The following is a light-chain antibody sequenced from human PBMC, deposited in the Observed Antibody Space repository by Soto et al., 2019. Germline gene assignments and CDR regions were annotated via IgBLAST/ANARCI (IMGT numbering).Light chain of an antibody. CDR3: QQRSNWPT. Sequence: LXPGERATLSCRASQSVSSYLAWYQQKPGQAPRLLIYDASNRATGIPARFSGSGSGTDFTLTISSLEPEDFAVYYCQQRSNWPTFGQGTKLEIK. CDR1: QSVSSY. J-gene: IGKJ2*01. V-gene: IGKV3-11*01. CDR2: DAS.